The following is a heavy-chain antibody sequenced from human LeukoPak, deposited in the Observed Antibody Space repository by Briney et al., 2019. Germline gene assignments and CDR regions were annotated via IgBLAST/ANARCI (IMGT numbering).Heavy chain of an antibody. D-gene: IGHD3-9*01. CDR3: ARGVLRYSDWLPHAYYFDY. Sequence: PSETLSLTCAVYGGSFSGYYWSWIRQPPGKGLEWIGEINHSGSTNYNPSLKSRVTISVDTSKNQFSLKLSSVTAADTAVYYCARGVLRYSDWLPHAYYFDYWGQGTLVTVSS. CDR1: GGSFSGYY. CDR2: INHSGST. J-gene: IGHJ4*02. V-gene: IGHV4-34*01.